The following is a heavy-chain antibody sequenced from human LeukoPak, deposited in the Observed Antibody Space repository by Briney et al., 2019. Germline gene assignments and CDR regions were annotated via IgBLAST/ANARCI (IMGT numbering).Heavy chain of an antibody. V-gene: IGHV4-39*01. CDR3: TRHSDYGDYPGAFDI. D-gene: IGHD4-17*01. Sequence: SETLSLTCTVSGGSISSGDYYWSWIRQTPGTGLEWIGSIYYSGSTYYNPSLKSRVTISVDTSKNQFSLKLSSVTAADAGVYYCTRHSDYGDYPGAFDIWGQGTMVTVSS. CDR1: GGSISSGDYY. J-gene: IGHJ3*02. CDR2: IYYSGST.